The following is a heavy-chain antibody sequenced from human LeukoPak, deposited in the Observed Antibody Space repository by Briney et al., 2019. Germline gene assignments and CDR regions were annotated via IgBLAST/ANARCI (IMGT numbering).Heavy chain of an antibody. J-gene: IGHJ4*02. CDR1: GFTFSSYA. CDR3: ARGGGRGYYDSSGYGLH. CDR2: ISYDGSNK. V-gene: IGHV3-30-3*01. D-gene: IGHD3-22*01. Sequence: PGRSLRLSCAASGFTFSSYAMHWVRQAPGKGLEWVAVISYDGSNKYYADSVKGRFTISSDNSKNTLYLQMNSLRAEDTAVYYCARGGGRGYYDSSGYGLHWGQGTLVTVSS.